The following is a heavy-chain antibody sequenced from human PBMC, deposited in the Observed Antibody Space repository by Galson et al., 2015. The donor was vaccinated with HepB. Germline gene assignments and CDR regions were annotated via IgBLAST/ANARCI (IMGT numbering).Heavy chain of an antibody. J-gene: IGHJ3*02. CDR2: ISWNSGRI. V-gene: IGHV3-9*01. CDR1: GFTFDDYA. D-gene: IGHD3-3*01. CDR3: AKDRVSGYPGNAFDI. Sequence: SLRLSCAASGFTFDDYAMHWVRQAPGKGLEWVSGISWNSGRIGYADSVKGRFTISRDNAKNSLYLQMNSLRAEDTALYYCAKDRVSGYPGNAFDIWGQGTMVTVSS.